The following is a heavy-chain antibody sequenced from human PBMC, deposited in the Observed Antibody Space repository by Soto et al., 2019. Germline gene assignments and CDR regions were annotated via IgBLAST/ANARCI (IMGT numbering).Heavy chain of an antibody. Sequence: PSETLSLTCVVSDYSVSSSNWWGWIRQPPGKGLEWIGYISYTGTTYYNPSLKSRVTMSVDTSKNQFSLRLTSVTAVDTAVYYCARTTLRRGNFDSWGQGTLVTVSS. J-gene: IGHJ4*02. D-gene: IGHD3-10*01. CDR1: DYSVSSSNW. V-gene: IGHV4-28*01. CDR3: ARTTLRRGNFDS. CDR2: ISYTGTT.